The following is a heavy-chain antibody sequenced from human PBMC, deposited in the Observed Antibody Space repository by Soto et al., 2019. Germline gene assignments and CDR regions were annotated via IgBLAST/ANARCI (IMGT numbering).Heavy chain of an antibody. CDR2: ISYDGSNK. D-gene: IGHD6-6*01. CDR3: AKEIAARPYYYYGMDV. Sequence: GGSLRLSCAASGFTFSSYGMHWVRQAPGKGLEWVAVISYDGSNKYYADSVKGRFTISRDNSKNTLYLQMNSLRAEDTAVYYCAKEIAARPYYYYGMDVWGQGTTVTVSS. V-gene: IGHV3-30*18. J-gene: IGHJ6*02. CDR1: GFTFSSYG.